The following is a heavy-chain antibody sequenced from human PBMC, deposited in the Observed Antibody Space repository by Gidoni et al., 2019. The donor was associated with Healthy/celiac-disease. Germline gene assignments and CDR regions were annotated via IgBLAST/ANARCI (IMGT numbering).Heavy chain of an antibody. V-gene: IGHV3-23*01. CDR2: ISGSGGST. Sequence: EVQLLESGGGVVQPEGSLSLSCAASGSTFSSYDMIWVRHDPGKGLGWVSAISGSGGSTYYADSVEGRFTISRDNSKNTLYLQMNSLRAEDTAVYYCVQVGGEGLFDYWGQRTLVTVSA. J-gene: IGHJ4*02. CDR1: GSTFSSYD. D-gene: IGHD1-26*01. CDR3: VQVGGEGLFDY.